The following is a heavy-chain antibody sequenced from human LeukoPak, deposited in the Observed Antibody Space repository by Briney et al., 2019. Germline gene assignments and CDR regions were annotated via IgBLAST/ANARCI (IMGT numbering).Heavy chain of an antibody. Sequence: SETLSLTCTVSGGSISSYYWSWIRQPPGKGLEWIGYIYYSGSTNYNPSLKSRVTISIDTSKNQFSLKLSSVTAADTAVYYCARDDSSYGDYTKWGQGILVTVSS. CDR2: IYYSGST. D-gene: IGHD4-17*01. J-gene: IGHJ4*02. CDR1: GGSISSYY. CDR3: ARDDSSYGDYTK. V-gene: IGHV4-59*01.